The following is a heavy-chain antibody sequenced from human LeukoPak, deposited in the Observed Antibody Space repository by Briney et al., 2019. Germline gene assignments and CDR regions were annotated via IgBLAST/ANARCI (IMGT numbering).Heavy chain of an antibody. Sequence: LSETLSLTCTVSGGSISSYYWSWIRQPPGKGLEWIGYIYHSGSTNYNPSLKSRVTISVDTSKNQFSLKLSSVTAADTAVYYCARDLVGSGWYVSGFDYWGQGTLVTVSS. CDR2: IYHSGST. CDR1: GGSISSYY. D-gene: IGHD6-19*01. CDR3: ARDLVGSGWYVSGFDY. J-gene: IGHJ4*02. V-gene: IGHV4-59*01.